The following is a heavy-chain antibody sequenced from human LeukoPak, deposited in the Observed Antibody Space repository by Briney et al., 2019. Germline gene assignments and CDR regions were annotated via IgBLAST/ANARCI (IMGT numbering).Heavy chain of an antibody. V-gene: IGHV3-53*01. D-gene: IGHD2/OR15-2a*01. CDR1: GLTVTDNY. CDR2: IFPDSRT. Sequence: PGGSLRLSCAASGLTVTDNYFSWVRQAPGKGLEWVSVIFPDSRTYHADSVKGRFTISRDRPKNTLLLQMNSLRADDTALYHCARTNTVYGDFDYWGQGILVTVSS. J-gene: IGHJ4*02. CDR3: ARTNTVYGDFDY.